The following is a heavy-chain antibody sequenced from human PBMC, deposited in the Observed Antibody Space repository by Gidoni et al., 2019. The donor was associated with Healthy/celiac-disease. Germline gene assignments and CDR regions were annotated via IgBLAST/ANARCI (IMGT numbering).Heavy chain of an antibody. V-gene: IGHV1-8*01. J-gene: IGHJ5*02. CDR1: GYTLTSYD. CDR3: ARDPDSDSMIFGVVDP. CDR2: MNPNSGST. Sequence: QVQLVQSGAEVNKPGASVKVSCKASGYTLTSYDINWVRQAPGQGLEWMGWMNPNSGSTGYAQKLQGRFTMTRNTSISTAYMEMSSLRSEDTAVYYCARDPDSDSMIFGVVDPWGQGTMVTVSS. D-gene: IGHD3-3*01.